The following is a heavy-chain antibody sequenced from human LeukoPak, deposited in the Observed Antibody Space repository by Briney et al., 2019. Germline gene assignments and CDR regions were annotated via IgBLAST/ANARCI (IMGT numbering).Heavy chain of an antibody. V-gene: IGHV3-53*01. CDR2: IYSGGST. CDR1: GFTFSDYY. CDR3: ARSESSGYRWGFDP. J-gene: IGHJ5*02. D-gene: IGHD6-19*01. Sequence: GGSLRLSCAASGFTFSDYYMSWTRQAPGKGLEWVSVIYSGGSTYYADSVKGRSTISRDNSKNTLYLQMNSLRAEDTAVYYCARSESSGYRWGFDPWGQGTLVTVSS.